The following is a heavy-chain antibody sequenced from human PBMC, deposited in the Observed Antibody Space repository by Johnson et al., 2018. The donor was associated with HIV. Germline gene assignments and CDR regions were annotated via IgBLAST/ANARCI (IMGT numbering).Heavy chain of an antibody. Sequence: VQLVESGGGLVKPGGSLRLSCLASGFTVSSNYMRWVRQAPGKGLEWVSGINWHGGSTGYADSVKGRFTISRANAKNSLYLQMNSLKTEDTAVYYCARGGYYDILTGYYALAAFDIWGQGTMVTVSS. CDR2: INWHGGST. V-gene: IGHV3-20*04. D-gene: IGHD3-9*01. CDR3: ARGGYYDILTGYYALAAFDI. CDR1: GFTVSSNY. J-gene: IGHJ3*02.